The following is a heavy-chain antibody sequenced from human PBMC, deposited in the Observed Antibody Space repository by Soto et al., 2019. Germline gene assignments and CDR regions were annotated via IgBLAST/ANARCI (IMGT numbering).Heavy chain of an antibody. CDR2: IYYSGST. CDR1: GGSISSYY. Sequence: SETLSLTCTVSGGSISSYYWSWIRQPPGKGLEWIGYIYYSGSTNYNPSLKSRVTISVDTSKNQFSLKLSSVTAADTAVYYCARVGYDFWSGYFGYGMDVWGQGTTVTVSS. V-gene: IGHV4-59*01. J-gene: IGHJ6*02. CDR3: ARVGYDFWSGYFGYGMDV. D-gene: IGHD3-3*01.